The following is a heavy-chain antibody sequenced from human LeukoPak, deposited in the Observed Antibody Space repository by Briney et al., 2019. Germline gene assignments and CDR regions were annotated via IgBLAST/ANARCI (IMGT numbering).Heavy chain of an antibody. V-gene: IGHV3-30*03. Sequence: GRSLRLSCAASGFTFSSYGMHWVRQAPGKGLEWVAVISYDGSNKYYADSVKGRFTISRDNSKNTVFLQMNSLRVEDSAVYYCARYFLSGSYYHLQHWGQGTLVAVSS. CDR3: ARYFLSGSYYHLQH. CDR1: GFTFSSYG. D-gene: IGHD1-26*01. J-gene: IGHJ4*02. CDR2: ISYDGSNK.